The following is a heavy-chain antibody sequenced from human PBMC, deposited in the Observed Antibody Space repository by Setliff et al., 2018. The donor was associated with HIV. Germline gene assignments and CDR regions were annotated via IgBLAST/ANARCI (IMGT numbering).Heavy chain of an antibody. CDR2: IHHSGRT. Sequence: PSETLSLTCAVSGGSISSPNWWSWVRQPPGKGLEWIGEIHHSGRTNYNPSLKSRVTISVDKSNNQFSLRLSSVTAADTAVYYCARSTAEIAVAGIWGQGTMVTVSS. CDR1: GGSISSPNW. CDR3: ARSTAEIAVAGI. J-gene: IGHJ3*02. D-gene: IGHD6-19*01. V-gene: IGHV4-4*02.